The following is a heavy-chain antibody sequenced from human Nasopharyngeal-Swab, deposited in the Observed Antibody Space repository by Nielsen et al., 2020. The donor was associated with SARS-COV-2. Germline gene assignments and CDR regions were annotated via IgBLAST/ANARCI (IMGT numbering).Heavy chain of an antibody. Sequence: GGSLRLSCAASGFTFSSYGMHWVRQAPGKGLEWVAVISYDGSNKYYADSVKGRFTISRDNSKNTLYLQMNSLRAEDTAVYYCARDRDDILTGKPYYFDYWGQGTLVTVSS. CDR3: ARDRDDILTGKPYYFDY. J-gene: IGHJ4*02. CDR2: ISYDGSNK. CDR1: GFTFSSYG. D-gene: IGHD3-9*01. V-gene: IGHV3-30*03.